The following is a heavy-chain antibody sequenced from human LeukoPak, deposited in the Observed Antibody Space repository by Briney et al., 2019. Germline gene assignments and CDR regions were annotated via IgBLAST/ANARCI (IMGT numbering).Heavy chain of an antibody. CDR2: IHPNSGGT. J-gene: IGHJ4*02. D-gene: IGHD2-2*01. CDR1: GYTFTDYY. CDR3: GRKSASRKTSEFDY. V-gene: IGHV1-2*02. Sequence: ASVKVSCKASGYTFTDYYMNWVRQAPGQGLEWMGWIHPNSGGTNYAQKFQGRVTMTRGTSISTAYMELSRLTFDDTAVYYCGRKSASRKTSEFDYWGQGTLVTVSS.